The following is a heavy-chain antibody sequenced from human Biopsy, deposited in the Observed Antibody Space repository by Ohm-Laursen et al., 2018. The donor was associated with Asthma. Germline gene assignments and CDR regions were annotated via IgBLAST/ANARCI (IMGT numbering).Heavy chain of an antibody. J-gene: IGHJ4*02. CDR2: ISTGGTTI. V-gene: IGHV3-11*01. Sequence: GSLRLSCTASGFTFNDYYMSWIRQAPGKGLEWVSYISTGGTTINYADSVKGRFTISRDNAKNSLYLQLNSLRAGDTAVYYCARARSGNYFDYWGQGTLVTVSS. CDR3: ARARSGNYFDY. CDR1: GFTFNDYY. D-gene: IGHD5-12*01.